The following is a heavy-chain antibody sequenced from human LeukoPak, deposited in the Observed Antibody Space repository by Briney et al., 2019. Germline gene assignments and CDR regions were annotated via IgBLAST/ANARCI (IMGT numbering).Heavy chain of an antibody. CDR1: GFTFSSYS. V-gene: IGHV3-21*01. J-gene: IGHJ4*02. CDR3: GRGILGGHYCDY. Sequence: GGSLRLSCAASGFTFSSYSMNWVRQARGKGLEWVSSISSSSSYIYYADSERGRFTISRDNPKNSLYLKMNSLRAEDAAVYYWGRGILGGHYCDYWGQGTLVTASS. CDR2: ISSSSSYI. D-gene: IGHD3-10*01.